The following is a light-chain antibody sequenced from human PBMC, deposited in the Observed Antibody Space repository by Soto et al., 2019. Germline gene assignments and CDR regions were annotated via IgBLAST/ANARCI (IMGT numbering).Light chain of an antibody. CDR3: QQRSNWPLT. CDR2: YAS. CDR1: QGVSSY. V-gene: IGKV3D-11*01. Sequence: EIVLTQSPVTLSLSRRERSTLSCRASQGVSSYLAWYQYKPGQAPTPLMYYASNRATGSPARFSGSRPGTDYTLTISNLEPEDFAVYYCQQRSNWPLTLGGGTKVDIK. J-gene: IGKJ4*01.